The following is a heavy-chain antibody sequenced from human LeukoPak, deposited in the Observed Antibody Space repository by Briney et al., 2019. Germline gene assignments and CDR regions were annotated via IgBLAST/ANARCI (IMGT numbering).Heavy chain of an antibody. D-gene: IGHD1-7*01. Sequence: GRSLRLSCAAPGFTFSSYAMHWVRQAPGKGLEWVAVISYDGSNKYHADSVKGRFTISRDNSKNTLYLQMNSLRAEDTAVYYCASEAAELGQIDYWGQGTLVTVSS. CDR2: ISYDGSNK. CDR3: ASEAAELGQIDY. J-gene: IGHJ4*02. CDR1: GFTFSSYA. V-gene: IGHV3-30*04.